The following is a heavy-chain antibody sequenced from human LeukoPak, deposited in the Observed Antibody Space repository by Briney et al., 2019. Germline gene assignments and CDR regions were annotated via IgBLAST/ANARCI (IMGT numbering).Heavy chain of an antibody. CDR2: ISGYNAAT. CDR1: DYTFTTPG. V-gene: IGHV1-18*01. CDR3: ARGGDPHDSSAYDY. Sequence: ASVKVSCKTSDYTFTTPGINWVRQAPGQGLEWMGWISGYNAATNYAQKLQGRVTMTTDTSTSTAYMELRSLRSDDTAVYYCARGGDPHDSSAYDYWGQGTLVTVSS. J-gene: IGHJ4*02. D-gene: IGHD3-22*01.